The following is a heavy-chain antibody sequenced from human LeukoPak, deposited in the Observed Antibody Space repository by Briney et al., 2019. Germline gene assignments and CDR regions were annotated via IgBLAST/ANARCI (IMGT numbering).Heavy chain of an antibody. J-gene: IGHJ4*02. V-gene: IGHV4-34*01. CDR1: GGSFSGYY. CDR2: INHSGST. Sequence: PSETLSLTCAVYGGSFSGYYWSWIRQPPGKGLEWIGEINHSGSTNYNPSLKSRVTISIDTSKNQLSLKVRSVTAADTAVYYCARFPRNNYYDSSGYYSDYWGQGTLVTVSS. D-gene: IGHD3-22*01. CDR3: ARFPRNNYYDSSGYYSDY.